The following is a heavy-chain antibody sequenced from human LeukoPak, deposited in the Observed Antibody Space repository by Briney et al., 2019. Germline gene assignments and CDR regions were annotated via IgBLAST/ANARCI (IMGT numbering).Heavy chain of an antibody. CDR1: GFTFSSYA. J-gene: IGHJ3*02. CDR2: ISSSSSYI. V-gene: IGHV3-21*01. Sequence: GGSLRLSCAASGFTFSSYAMNWARQAPGKGLEWVSSISSSSSYIYYADSVKGRFTISRDNAKNSLYLQMNSLRAEDTAVYYCARDLYSIVVVVAATPAAFDIWGQGTMVTVSS. D-gene: IGHD2-15*01. CDR3: ARDLYSIVVVVAATPAAFDI.